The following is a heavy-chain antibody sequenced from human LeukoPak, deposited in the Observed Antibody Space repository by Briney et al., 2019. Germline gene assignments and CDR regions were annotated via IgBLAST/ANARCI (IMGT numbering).Heavy chain of an antibody. V-gene: IGHV3-23*01. D-gene: IGHD6-13*01. CDR3: AKDLRSSSWYAAY. CDR1: GFTRSSYA. Sequence: GGSLRLSCAVSGFTRSSYAINWVRQAPGKGLEWVSSISASGGGTYYADSVKGRFTISRDNSKNTLYLEMNSLRAEDTAVYYCAKDLRSSSWYAAYWGQGTLLTVSS. J-gene: IGHJ4*02. CDR2: ISASGGGT.